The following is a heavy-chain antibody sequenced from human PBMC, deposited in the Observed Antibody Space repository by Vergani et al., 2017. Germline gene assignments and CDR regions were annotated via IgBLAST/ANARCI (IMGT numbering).Heavy chain of an antibody. CDR3: ARASGYFDWFPEGAFDY. CDR1: GGSISSGSYY. Sequence: QVQLQESGPGLVKPSQTLSLTCTVSGGSISSGSYYWSWIRQPAGKGLEWIGRIYTSGSTNYNPSLKSRVTISVDTSKNQFSLKLSSVTAADTAVYYCARASGYFDWFPEGAFDYWGQGTLVTVSS. D-gene: IGHD3-9*01. V-gene: IGHV4-61*02. J-gene: IGHJ4*02. CDR2: IYTSGST.